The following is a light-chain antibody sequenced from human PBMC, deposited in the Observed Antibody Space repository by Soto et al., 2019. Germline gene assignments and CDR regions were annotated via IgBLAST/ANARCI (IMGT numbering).Light chain of an antibody. J-gene: IGKJ1*01. CDR1: QGISRW. CDR2: AAS. Sequence: DIQMTQSPSSVSASVGDRVTITCRASQGISRWLAWYQQKPVTAPKLLIYAASNVQSGVPSRFRGKESETDHTITISNLQTEDFATSYSQHANSSPSTFGQGTKVAVK. CDR3: QHANSSPST. V-gene: IGKV1-12*02.